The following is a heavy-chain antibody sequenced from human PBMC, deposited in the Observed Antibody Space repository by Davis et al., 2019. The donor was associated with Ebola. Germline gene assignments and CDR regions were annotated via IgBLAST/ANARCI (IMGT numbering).Heavy chain of an antibody. Sequence: PGGSLRLSCAASGFTFSSYSMNWVRQAPGKGLEWVSYISSSSSTIYYADSVKGRFIISRDNAKNSLYLQMNSLRAEDTAVYYCARDRRASLRFLEWYRGTMDVWGKGTTVTVSS. CDR3: ARDRRASLRFLEWYRGTMDV. CDR2: ISSSSSTI. V-gene: IGHV3-48*04. D-gene: IGHD3-3*01. CDR1: GFTFSSYS. J-gene: IGHJ6*03.